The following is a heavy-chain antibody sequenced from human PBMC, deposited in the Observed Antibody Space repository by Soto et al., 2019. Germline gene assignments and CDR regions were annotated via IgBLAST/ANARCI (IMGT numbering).Heavy chain of an antibody. J-gene: IGHJ5*02. D-gene: IGHD4-17*01. Sequence: SETLSLTCAVYGGSFSGYYWSWIRQPPGKGLEWIGEINHSGSTNYNPSLKSRVTISVDTSKNQFSLKLSSVTAADTAVYYCARDRRRGVKYGDYTPVDPWGQGTLVTVSS. CDR3: ARDRRRGVKYGDYTPVDP. CDR1: GGSFSGYY. CDR2: INHSGST. V-gene: IGHV4-34*01.